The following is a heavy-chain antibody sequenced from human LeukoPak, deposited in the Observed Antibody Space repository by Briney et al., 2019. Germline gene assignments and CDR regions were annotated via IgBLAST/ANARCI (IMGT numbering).Heavy chain of an antibody. CDR1: GFTFSSYG. Sequence: GRSLRLSCAASGFTFSSYGMHWVRQAPGKGLEWVAVIWYDGSNKYYADSVKGRFTISRDNSKNTLYLQMNSLRAEDTAVYYCARGRSASSPLTTSYGMDVWGQGTTVTVSS. CDR2: IWYDGSNK. V-gene: IGHV3-33*01. J-gene: IGHJ6*02. CDR3: ARGRSASSPLTTSYGMDV. D-gene: IGHD1-1*01.